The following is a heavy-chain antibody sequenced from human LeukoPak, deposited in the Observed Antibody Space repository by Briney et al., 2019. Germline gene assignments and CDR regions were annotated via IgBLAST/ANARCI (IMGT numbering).Heavy chain of an antibody. Sequence: GGSLRLSCAASGFTFSSYDMNWVRQAPGKGLEWVSYISRSGSTIYYADSVKGRFSISRDNAKNSLYMQMNSLRVEDTAVYYCASGYDLPSWGQGTLVTVSS. CDR3: ASGYDLPS. V-gene: IGHV3-48*03. D-gene: IGHD5-12*01. CDR1: GFTFSSYD. CDR2: ISRSGSTI. J-gene: IGHJ5*02.